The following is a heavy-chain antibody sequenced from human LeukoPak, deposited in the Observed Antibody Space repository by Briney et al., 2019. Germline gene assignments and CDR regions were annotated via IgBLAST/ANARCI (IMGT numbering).Heavy chain of an antibody. J-gene: IGHJ3*01. CDR1: GFTFIRYG. D-gene: IGHD2-15*01. CDR2: LQSDASSK. CDR3: ARELSGTYLGGLDF. V-gene: IGHV3-30*02. Sequence: PGGSLRLSCAGSGFTFIRYGIHWVRQAPGKGLEWVTFLQSDASSKYYADSVKGRFTISSDNPKNTLYLQMNSLRGDDTAVYYCARELSGTYLGGLDFRGQGTMVTVSP.